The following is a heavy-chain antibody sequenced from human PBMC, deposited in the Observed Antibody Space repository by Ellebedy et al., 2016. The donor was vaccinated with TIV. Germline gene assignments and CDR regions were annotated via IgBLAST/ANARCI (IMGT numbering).Heavy chain of an antibody. D-gene: IGHD3-10*01. CDR1: GLVFRNYA. CDR2: ISASGSTT. CDR3: AKAWYFASGSQSDV. Sequence: GESLKISCAASGLVFRNYAMNWVRQAPGKGLEWVSDISASGSTTNYAESVKGRFTVSRDNSKSTLYLQMNSLRVEDTAVYYCAKAWYFASGSQSDVWGKGTTVTVSS. J-gene: IGHJ6*04. V-gene: IGHV3-23*01.